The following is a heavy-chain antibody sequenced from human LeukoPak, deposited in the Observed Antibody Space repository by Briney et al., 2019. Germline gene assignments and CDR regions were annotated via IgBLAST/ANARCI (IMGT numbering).Heavy chain of an antibody. CDR3: AKDRYSGSYSPDY. D-gene: IGHD3-10*01. CDR2: ISSDGSHK. Sequence: GGSLRLSCAASAFTFSTYGMHWVRQAPGKGLEWVALISSDGSHKYYADSVKGRFTISRDNSKNTLYLQMNSLRAEDTAVYYCAKDRYSGSYSPDYWGQGTLVTVSS. V-gene: IGHV3-30*18. CDR1: AFTFSTYG. J-gene: IGHJ4*02.